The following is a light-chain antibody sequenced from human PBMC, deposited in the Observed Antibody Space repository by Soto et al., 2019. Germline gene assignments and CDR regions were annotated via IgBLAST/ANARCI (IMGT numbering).Light chain of an antibody. V-gene: IGKV3-20*01. CDR2: GAS. J-gene: IGKJ1*01. CDR1: QSVSSTY. CDR3: QQDGSSPPWT. Sequence: EIVLTQSPGTLSLSPGERATLSCRASQSVSSTYLAWYQQKPGQAPRLLIYGASSRATGIPDRFSGSGSGTDFTLTICRLEPEDFAVYYCQQDGSSPPWTFGQGTTVEIK.